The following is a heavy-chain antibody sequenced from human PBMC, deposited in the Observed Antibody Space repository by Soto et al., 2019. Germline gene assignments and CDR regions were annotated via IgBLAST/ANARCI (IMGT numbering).Heavy chain of an antibody. D-gene: IGHD1-26*01. J-gene: IGHJ4*02. V-gene: IGHV3-7*03. CDR3: ASDRFRGTYYLRGVTYFFEE. CDR2: IKQDESEK. Sequence: GGSLRLSCVTYGLTFTDYWMSWVRQAPGRGLEWVANIKQDESEKNYLDSVKGRFTISRDNAKNSLYLQMNSLRAEDTAVYYCASDRFRGTYYLRGVTYFFEEWGQGAPVTVSS. CDR1: GLTFTDYW.